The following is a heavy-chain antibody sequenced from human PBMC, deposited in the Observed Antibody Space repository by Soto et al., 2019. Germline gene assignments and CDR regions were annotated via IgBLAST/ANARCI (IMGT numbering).Heavy chain of an antibody. CDR2: ISYDGSNK. CDR1: GFTFSSYG. J-gene: IGHJ4*02. D-gene: IGHD3-22*01. CDR3: AKDSMREFDY. V-gene: IGHV3-30*18. Sequence: PGGSLRLSCAASGFTFSSYGMHWVRQAPGKGLEWVAVISYDGSNKYYADSVKGRFTISRDNSKNTLYLQMNSLRAEDTAVYYCAKDSMREFDYWGQGTLVTVSS.